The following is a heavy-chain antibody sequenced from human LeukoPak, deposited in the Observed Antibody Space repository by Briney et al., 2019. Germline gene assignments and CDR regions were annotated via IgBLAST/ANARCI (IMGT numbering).Heavy chain of an antibody. CDR3: AREPRTMIVGPLYGMDV. Sequence: GGSLRLSCAASGFTFSDYYMSWIRQAPGKGLEWVSYISSSGSTIYYADSVKGRFTISRDNAKNTLYLQMNSLRAEDTAVYYCAREPRTMIVGPLYGMDVWGQGTTVTVSS. J-gene: IGHJ6*02. V-gene: IGHV3-11*04. CDR1: GFTFSDYY. CDR2: ISSSGSTI. D-gene: IGHD3-22*01.